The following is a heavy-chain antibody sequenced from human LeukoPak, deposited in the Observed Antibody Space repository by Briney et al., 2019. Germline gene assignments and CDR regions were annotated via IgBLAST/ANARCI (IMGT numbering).Heavy chain of an antibody. CDR1: GFTFSSYW. CDR2: INGDGSDT. CDR3: VRGLGSGYSYAYGVY. D-gene: IGHD5-18*01. Sequence: GGSLRLSCEASGFTFSSYWMHWVRQTPGKGLLWVSRINGDGSDTNSADSVKGRFTISRDNAKNTLYLQMNSLRAEDTAVYYCVRGLGSGYSYAYGVYWGQGTLVTVSS. J-gene: IGHJ4*02. V-gene: IGHV3-74*01.